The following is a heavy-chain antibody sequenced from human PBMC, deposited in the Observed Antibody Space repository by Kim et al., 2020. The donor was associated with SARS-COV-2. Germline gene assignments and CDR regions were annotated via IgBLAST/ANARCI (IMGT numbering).Heavy chain of an antibody. CDR2: ISYDGSNK. J-gene: IGHJ4*02. D-gene: IGHD3-10*01. CDR3: LWFGELSDY. V-gene: IGHV3-30-3*01. Sequence: GGSLRLSCAASGFTFSSYAMHWVRQAPGKGLEWVAVISYDGSNKYYADSVKGRFTISRDNSKNTLYLQMNSLRAEDTAVYYCLWFGELSDYWGQGTLVTVSS. CDR1: GFTFSSYA.